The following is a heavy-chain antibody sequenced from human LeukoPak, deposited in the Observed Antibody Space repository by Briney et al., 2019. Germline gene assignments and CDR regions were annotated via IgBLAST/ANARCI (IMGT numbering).Heavy chain of an antibody. J-gene: IGHJ3*02. CDR1: GGSISSLY. V-gene: IGHV4-4*07. CDR3: ARRKGVIWSDAFDI. CDR2: IYTSGST. Sequence: SETLSLTCTVSGGSISSLYWGWIRQPAGKGLEWIGRIYTSGSTNYNPSLKSRVTMSVDTSKNQFSLKLSFVTAADTAVYYCARRKGVIWSDAFDIWGQGTMVTVSS. D-gene: IGHD3-10*01.